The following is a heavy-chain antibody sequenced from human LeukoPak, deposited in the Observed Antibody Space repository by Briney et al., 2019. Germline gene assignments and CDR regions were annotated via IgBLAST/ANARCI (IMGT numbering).Heavy chain of an antibody. J-gene: IGHJ4*02. V-gene: IGHV4-4*07. Sequence: PETLSLTCTVSGGSISSYYWSWIRQPAGKGLEWIGRIYTSGSTNYNPSLKSRVTMSVDTSKNQFSLKLSSVTAADTAVYYCATNSGYCSSTSCYTVDYWGQGTLVTVSS. CDR2: IYTSGST. D-gene: IGHD2-2*02. CDR1: GGSISSYY. CDR3: ATNSGYCSSTSCYTVDY.